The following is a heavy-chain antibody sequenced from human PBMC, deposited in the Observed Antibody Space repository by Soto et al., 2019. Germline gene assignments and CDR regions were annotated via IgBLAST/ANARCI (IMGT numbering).Heavy chain of an antibody. CDR1: GGTFSSYA. Sequence: GASVKVSCKASGGTFSSYAISWVRQAPGQGLEWMGGIIPIFGTANYAQKFQGRVTITADESTSTAYMELSSLRSEDTAVYYCAARISDIVVVPAYGMDVWGQGTTVTVSS. CDR2: IIPIFGTA. D-gene: IGHD2-2*01. CDR3: AARISDIVVVPAYGMDV. V-gene: IGHV1-69*13. J-gene: IGHJ6*02.